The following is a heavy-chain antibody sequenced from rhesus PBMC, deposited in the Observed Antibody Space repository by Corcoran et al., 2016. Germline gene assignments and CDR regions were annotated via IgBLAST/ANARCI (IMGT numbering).Heavy chain of an antibody. V-gene: IGHV3S25*01. Sequence: EVQLVESGAGLVQPGGSLRLSCAASGFTFSSNWMNWVRQAPGKGLGWVSAINSGGGSTYYADSGKGRFTISRDNSKNTLSLQMNSLRAQDTAVYYCASSKYSSEVDYWGQGVLVTVSS. CDR3: ASSKYSSEVDY. J-gene: IGHJ4*01. CDR2: INSGGGST. D-gene: IGHD6-31*01. CDR1: GFTFSSNW.